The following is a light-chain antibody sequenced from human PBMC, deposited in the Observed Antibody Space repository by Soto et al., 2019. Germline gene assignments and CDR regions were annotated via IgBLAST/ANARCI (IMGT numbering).Light chain of an antibody. V-gene: IGLV2-8*01. J-gene: IGLJ1*01. CDR3: TSPTPGSLYV. CDR2: EVV. CDR1: ENDLRVYYF. Sequence: QSALTQPPSASGSPGQSVTISCSGTENDLRVYYFVSXXQHXPGKATRLIIYEVVQRPSGVPDRFSGSKSGNTASLTISGLQAEDEADYFCTSPTPGSLYVFGTGTKVTVL.